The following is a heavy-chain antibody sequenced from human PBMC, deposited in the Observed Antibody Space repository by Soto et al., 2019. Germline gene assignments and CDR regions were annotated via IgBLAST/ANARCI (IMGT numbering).Heavy chain of an antibody. CDR1: GFTFSDYY. D-gene: IGHD3-16*02. CDR3: ARGLSEHYIWGSYPPGY. V-gene: IGHV3-11*01. CDR2: ISSSGSTI. Sequence: SLRLSCAASGFTFSDYYMSWIRQPPGKGLEWVSYISSSGSTIYYADSVKGRFTISRDNAKNSLYLQMNSLRAEDTAVYYCARGLSEHYIWGSYPPGYWGQGTLVTVSS. J-gene: IGHJ4*02.